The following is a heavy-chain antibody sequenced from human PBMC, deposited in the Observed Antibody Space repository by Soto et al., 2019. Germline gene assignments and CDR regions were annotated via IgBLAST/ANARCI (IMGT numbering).Heavy chain of an antibody. CDR2: IYYSGST. V-gene: IGHV4-59*08. CDR1: GGSISSYY. Sequence: SETLSLTCTVSGGSISSYYWSWIRQPPGKGLEWIGYIYYSGSTNYNPSLKSRVTISVDTSKNQFSLKLSSVTAADTAVYYCARRGGSSGWYDWFDPWGQGTLVTVSS. J-gene: IGHJ5*02. CDR3: ARRGGSSGWYDWFDP. D-gene: IGHD6-19*01.